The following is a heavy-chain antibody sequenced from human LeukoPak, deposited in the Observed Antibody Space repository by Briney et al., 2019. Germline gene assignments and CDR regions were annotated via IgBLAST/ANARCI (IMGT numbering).Heavy chain of an antibody. D-gene: IGHD2-15*01. J-gene: IGHJ4*02. CDR2: IYNSGST. V-gene: IGHV4-4*07. Sequence: PSETLSLTCAVYGGSFSGYYWSWIRQPAGKGLEWIGRIYNSGSTDYNPSLKSRVTISKDTSKNEFSLKLSSVTAADTVVYYCARDSPPAYCSGGSCYFDYWGQGTLVTVSS. CDR1: GGSFSGYY. CDR3: ARDSPPAYCSGGSCYFDY.